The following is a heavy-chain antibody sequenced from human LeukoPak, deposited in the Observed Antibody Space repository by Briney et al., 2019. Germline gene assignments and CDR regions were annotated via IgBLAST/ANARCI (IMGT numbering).Heavy chain of an antibody. Sequence: GESLKISCKGSGYSFTSYWIGWVRQMPGKGLEWMGIIYPGDSDTRYSPSFQGQVTISADKSISTAYLQWSSLKASDTAMYYCARLSKGRYFDASGYFATPNDYYYGLDVWGQGTTVTVSS. D-gene: IGHD3-22*01. V-gene: IGHV5-51*01. CDR1: GYSFTSYW. CDR2: IYPGDSDT. J-gene: IGHJ6*02. CDR3: ARLSKGRYFDASGYFATPNDYYYGLDV.